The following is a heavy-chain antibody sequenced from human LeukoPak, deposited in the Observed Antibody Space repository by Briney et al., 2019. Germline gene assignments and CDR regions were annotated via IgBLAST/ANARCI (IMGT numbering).Heavy chain of an antibody. CDR1: GGSFSGYY. CDR3: ARRRADIAVAGTIDY. CDR2: INHSGST. Sequence: SETLSLTCAVYGGSFSGYYWSWIRQPPGNGLEWIGEINHSGSTNYNPSLKSRVTISVDTSKNQFSLKLSSVTAADTAVYYCARRRADIAVAGTIDYWGQGTLVTVSS. D-gene: IGHD6-19*01. J-gene: IGHJ4*02. V-gene: IGHV4-34*01.